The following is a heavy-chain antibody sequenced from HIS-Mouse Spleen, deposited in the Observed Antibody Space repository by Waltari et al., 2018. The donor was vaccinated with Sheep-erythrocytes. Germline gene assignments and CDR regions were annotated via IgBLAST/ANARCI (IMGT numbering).Heavy chain of an antibody. J-gene: IGHJ2*01. CDR2: ISYDGSNK. D-gene: IGHD1-1*01. Sequence: GGGVVQPGRSLRLSCAASGFTFSSYGMHWVRQAPGKGLEWVAVISYDGSNKYYADSVKGRFTISRDNSKNTLYLQMNSLRAEDTAVYYCAKVRTVNYWYFDLWGRGTLVTVSS. CDR1: GFTFSSYG. CDR3: AKVRTVNYWYFDL. V-gene: IGHV3-30*18.